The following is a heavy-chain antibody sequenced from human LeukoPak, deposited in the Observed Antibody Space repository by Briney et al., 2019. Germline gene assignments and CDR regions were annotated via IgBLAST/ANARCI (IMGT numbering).Heavy chain of an antibody. V-gene: IGHV3-15*01. CDR2: IKSRTDAGAT. D-gene: IGHD3-22*01. Sequence: GVSLRLSCAAFGFTFSNAWMSWVRQAPGKGLEWVGRIKSRTDAGATLYAAPVKGRFTISRDDSKNTLYLQMNSLKTEDTAMYYCATEDDSSTYYFDYWGQGTLVTVSS. J-gene: IGHJ4*02. CDR1: GFTFSNAW. CDR3: ATEDDSSTYYFDY.